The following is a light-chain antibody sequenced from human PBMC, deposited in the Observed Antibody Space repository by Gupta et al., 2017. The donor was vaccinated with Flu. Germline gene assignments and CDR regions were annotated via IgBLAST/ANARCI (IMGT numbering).Light chain of an antibody. Sequence: IVMTQSPVNLSVSPGERATLSCRASQTVVTNLAWYQHKRGQAPRLLIYGASTRAPGIPARFSGSGSGKEFTLTISGLQSDDFAIYYCQQDNNWPPLTFGGGTKVEIK. CDR2: GAS. J-gene: IGKJ4*01. CDR1: QTVVTN. V-gene: IGKV3-15*01. CDR3: QQDNNWPPLT.